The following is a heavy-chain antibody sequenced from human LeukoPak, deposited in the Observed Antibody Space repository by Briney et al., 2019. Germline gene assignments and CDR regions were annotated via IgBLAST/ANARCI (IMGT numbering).Heavy chain of an antibody. CDR3: AKDYYGSGSIIDD. J-gene: IGHJ4*02. CDR1: GFEFSSYG. CDR2: IHYEGTNE. Sequence: GGSLRLSCAASGFEFSSYGMHWVRQAPGKGLEWVAFIHYEGTNEYYAVSVKGRFTISRDNSKNTLYVQMNSLRTEDTALYYCAKDYYGSGSIIDDWGQGTLVTVSS. V-gene: IGHV3-30*02. D-gene: IGHD3-10*01.